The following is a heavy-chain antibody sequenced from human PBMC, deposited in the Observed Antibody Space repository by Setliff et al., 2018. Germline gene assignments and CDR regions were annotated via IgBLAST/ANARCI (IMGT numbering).Heavy chain of an antibody. J-gene: IGHJ4*01. CDR3: RFWSGYYKDDY. D-gene: IGHD3-3*01. CDR2: VNHRGDT. CDR1: GDPFTDYY. V-gene: IGHV4-34*01. Sequence: PSETLSLTCAVYGDPFTDYYWSWPRQPPGKGLEWIEGVNHRGDTNYSPSLRGRVTMTEDAAKKQLSLKISSMTAADAGVYYYRFWSGYYKDDYWGHGTLVTVSS.